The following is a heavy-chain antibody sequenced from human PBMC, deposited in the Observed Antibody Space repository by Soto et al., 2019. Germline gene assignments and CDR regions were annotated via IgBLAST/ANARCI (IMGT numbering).Heavy chain of an antibody. CDR2: INPNSGGT. V-gene: IGHV1-2*02. J-gene: IGHJ6*02. CDR3: ARVRFLVYYYYGMDV. D-gene: IGHD3-3*01. CDR1: GYTFTGYY. Sequence: ASVKVSCKASGYTFTGYYMHWVRQAPGQGLEWMGWINPNSGGTNYARKFQGRVTMTRDTSISTAYMELSRLRSDDTTVYYSARVRFLVYYYYGMDVWGQGTTVTVSS.